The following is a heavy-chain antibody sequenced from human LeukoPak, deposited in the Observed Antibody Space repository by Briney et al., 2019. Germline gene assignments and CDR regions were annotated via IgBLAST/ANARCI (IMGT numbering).Heavy chain of an antibody. Sequence: GGSLRLSCVASGFTFSSHWISWVRQAPGKGLEWVANIKEDGSDKYYVDSVKGRFTISRDNAKNSLYLQMNSLRAEDTAVYYCARGNSGYRDNWGQGTLVVVS. V-gene: IGHV3-7*01. CDR1: GFTFSSHW. D-gene: IGHD5-12*01. CDR2: IKEDGSDK. J-gene: IGHJ4*02. CDR3: ARGNSGYRDN.